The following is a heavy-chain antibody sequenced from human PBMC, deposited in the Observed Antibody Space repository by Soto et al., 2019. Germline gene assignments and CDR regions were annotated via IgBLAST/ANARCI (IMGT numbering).Heavy chain of an antibody. V-gene: IGHV1-69*01. CDR1: GGTFSSYA. Sequence: QVQLVQSGAEVKNPGSSVKVSCKASGGTFSSYASSWVRQAPGQVLEWMGGIIPIFGTANYAQKFQGRVRSTADETASTAYRGLSRLSSEETDVYYCARRDRNYADDYCGMDVWGQGTTVTVSS. CDR2: IIPIFGTA. D-gene: IGHD4-4*01. J-gene: IGHJ6*02. CDR3: ARRDRNYADDYCGMDV.